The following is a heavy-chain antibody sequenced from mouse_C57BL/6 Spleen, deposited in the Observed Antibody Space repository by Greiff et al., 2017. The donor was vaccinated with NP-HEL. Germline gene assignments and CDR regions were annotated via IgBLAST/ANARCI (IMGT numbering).Heavy chain of an antibody. CDR1: GFTFSSYA. D-gene: IGHD4-1*01. J-gene: IGHJ4*01. V-gene: IGHV5-4*01. Sequence: DVQLVESGGGLVKPGGSLKLSCAASGFTFSSYAMSWVRQTPEKRLEWVATISDGGSYTYYPDNVKGRFTISRDNAKNNLYLQMSHLKSEDTAMYYCARVNWEDAMDYWGQGTSVTVSS. CDR2: ISDGGSYT. CDR3: ARVNWEDAMDY.